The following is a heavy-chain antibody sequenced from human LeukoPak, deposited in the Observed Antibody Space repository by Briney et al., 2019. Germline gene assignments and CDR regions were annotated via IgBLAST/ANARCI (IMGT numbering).Heavy chain of an antibody. CDR1: GYSFTSYW. Sequence: GESLKISCKGSGYSFTSYWIGWVRQMPRKGLEWMGIIYPGDSDTRYSPSFQGQVTISADKSISTAYLQWSSLKASDTAMYYCARQAAYCSSTSCYGLIWGQGTMVTVSS. CDR2: IYPGDSDT. CDR3: ARQAAYCSSTSCYGLI. V-gene: IGHV5-51*01. J-gene: IGHJ3*02. D-gene: IGHD2-2*01.